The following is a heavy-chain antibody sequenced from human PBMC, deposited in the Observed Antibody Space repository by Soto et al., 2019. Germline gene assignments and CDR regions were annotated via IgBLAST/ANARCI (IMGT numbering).Heavy chain of an antibody. CDR1: GFTFSSYT. D-gene: IGHD1-26*01. CDR3: AELHSSTINI. Sequence: PGGSLRLSCAASGFTFSSYTMNWVRQAPGKGLEWVSSISSSNSYIYYADSVKGRFTISRDNAKNSLSLQMNSLRAEDTAVYYCAELHSSTINIWGQGTMVTVSS. CDR2: ISSSNSYI. V-gene: IGHV3-21*01. J-gene: IGHJ3*02.